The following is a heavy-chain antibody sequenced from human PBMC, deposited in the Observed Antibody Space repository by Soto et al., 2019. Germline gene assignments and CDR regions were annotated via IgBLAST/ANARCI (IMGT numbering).Heavy chain of an antibody. J-gene: IGHJ6*02. D-gene: IGHD2-2*01. CDR3: AREPWEDCSSTSCYEPRLDYSYYSGMDV. CDR2: IIPILGIA. CDR1: GYTFNNYG. Sequence: GASVKVSCKASGYTFNNYGISWVRQAPGQGLEWMGRIIPILGIANYAQKFQGRVTITADKSTSTAYMELSSLRSEDTAVYYCAREPWEDCSSTSCYEPRLDYSYYSGMDVWGQGTTVTVSS. V-gene: IGHV1-69*04.